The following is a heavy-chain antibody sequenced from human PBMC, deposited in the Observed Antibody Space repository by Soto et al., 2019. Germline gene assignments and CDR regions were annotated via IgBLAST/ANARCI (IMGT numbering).Heavy chain of an antibody. V-gene: IGHV1-69*02. Sequence: QVQVVQSGAEVKKPESSVKVSCKPSGGTFNTYTVNWVRLAPGHGLEWMGRFIPILDMANYAQKFQDRVTITADRSTFTAYMELNSLTSDDTAVYYCAITYCRDNSCPRDFDFWGLGTRVTVSS. D-gene: IGHD2-21*01. CDR2: FIPILDMA. CDR3: AITYCRDNSCPRDFDF. J-gene: IGHJ4*02. CDR1: GGTFNTYT.